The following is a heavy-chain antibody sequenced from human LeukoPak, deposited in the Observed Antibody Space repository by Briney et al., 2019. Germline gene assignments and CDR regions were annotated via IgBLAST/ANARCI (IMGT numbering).Heavy chain of an antibody. V-gene: IGHV4-59*02. CDR3: AREGQWLGDPFDY. CDR2: IYYSGST. D-gene: IGHD6-19*01. Sequence: SQTLSLTCTVSGGSVSSYYSSWIRQPARNGLGWIGYIYYSGSTNYHPSLKGRVTISVDTSKNQFSLKLSSVTAADTAVYYCAREGQWLGDPFDYWGQGTLVTVSS. CDR1: GGSVSSYY. J-gene: IGHJ4*02.